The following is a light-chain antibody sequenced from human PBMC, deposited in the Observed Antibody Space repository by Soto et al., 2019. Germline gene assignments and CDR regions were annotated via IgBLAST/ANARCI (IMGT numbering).Light chain of an antibody. CDR3: YQYNDWPPA. CDR1: QSVSNN. V-gene: IGKV3-15*01. Sequence: EIVMTQSPATVSVSPGERVTLSCRASQSVSNNLAWYQQKPCQVPRLLMFGASTRATGIPGRFSGTGYGRGFSLTISSLQSEDFAVYYCYQYNDWPPAFGQGTKVDI. J-gene: IGKJ1*01. CDR2: GAS.